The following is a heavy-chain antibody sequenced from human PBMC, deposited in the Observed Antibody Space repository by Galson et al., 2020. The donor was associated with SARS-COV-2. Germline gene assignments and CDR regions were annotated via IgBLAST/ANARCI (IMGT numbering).Heavy chain of an antibody. D-gene: IGHD3-10*01. Sequence: ASVKVSCKSSGYTFASYAVHWVRQAPGQRLEWMGSINVGNGNRKYSQNFQGRVTITRDTSARTSYMELSSLRSEDTAVYYCARGDSYGSGTLLDYWGQGTLVTVSS. J-gene: IGHJ4*02. CDR1: GYTFASYA. CDR2: INVGNGNR. CDR3: ARGDSYGSGTLLDY. V-gene: IGHV1-3*01.